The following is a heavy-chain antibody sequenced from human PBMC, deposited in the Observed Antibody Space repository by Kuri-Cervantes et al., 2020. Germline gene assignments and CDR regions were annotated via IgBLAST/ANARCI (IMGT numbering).Heavy chain of an antibody. Sequence: GESLKISCKGSGYSFTSYWIGWVRQMPGKGLEWMGIISPVDSDTRYSPSFQGQVTISADKSISTAYLQWSSLKASDTAMYYCARRAYYDSSGYKDWFDPWGQGTLVTVSS. CDR3: ARRAYYDSSGYKDWFDP. D-gene: IGHD3-22*01. J-gene: IGHJ5*02. V-gene: IGHV5-51*01. CDR2: ISPVDSDT. CDR1: GYSFTSYW.